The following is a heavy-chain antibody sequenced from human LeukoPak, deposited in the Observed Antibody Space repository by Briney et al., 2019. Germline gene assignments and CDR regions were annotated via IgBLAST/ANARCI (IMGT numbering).Heavy chain of an antibody. CDR1: GGSFSGYY. CDR3: ARGSAAGSDY. Sequence: SVTLSLTCAVYGGSFSGYYWSWIRQPPGKGLEWIGEINHSGSTNYNPSLKSRVTISVDTSKNQFSLKLSSVTAADTAVYYCARGSAAGSDYWGQGTLVTVSS. V-gene: IGHV4-34*01. CDR2: INHSGST. D-gene: IGHD6-13*01. J-gene: IGHJ4*02.